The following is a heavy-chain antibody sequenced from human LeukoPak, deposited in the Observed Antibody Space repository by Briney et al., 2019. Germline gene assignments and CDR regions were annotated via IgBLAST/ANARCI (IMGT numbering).Heavy chain of an antibody. D-gene: IGHD3-10*01. J-gene: IGHJ3*02. CDR1: GFTVSSNY. CDR3: ARGRRGVRGVPYAFDI. V-gene: IGHV3-66*01. CDR2: IYSGGST. Sequence: GGSLRLSCAASGFTVSSNYMSWVRQAPGKGLEWVSVIYSGGSTYYADSVKGRFTISRDNSKNTLYLQMNSLRAEDTAVYYCARGRRGVRGVPYAFDIWGQGTMVSVSS.